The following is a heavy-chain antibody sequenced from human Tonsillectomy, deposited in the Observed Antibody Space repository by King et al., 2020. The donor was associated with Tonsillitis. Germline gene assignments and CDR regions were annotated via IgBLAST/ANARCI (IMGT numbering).Heavy chain of an antibody. D-gene: IGHD3-10*01. V-gene: IGHV5-51*01. J-gene: IGHJ4*02. CDR1: GYSFATYW. CDR3: ARTAPYGSGSYYNTFDY. Sequence: QLVQSGAEVKKAGESLKISCKGSGYSFATYWIGWVRQMPGKGLEWVGLIYPSDSDTKYSPPFQGQVTISADNSISTAYLQWSSLKASDTAMYYCARTAPYGSGSYYNTFDYWGQGTLVTVSS. CDR2: IYPSDSDT.